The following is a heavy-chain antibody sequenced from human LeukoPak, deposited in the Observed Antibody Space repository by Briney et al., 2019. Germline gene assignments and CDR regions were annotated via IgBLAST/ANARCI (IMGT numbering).Heavy chain of an antibody. Sequence: GGSLRLSCAASGNYWMHWVRQAPGKGLVWVSHINSDGSWTSYADSVKGRFTISKDNAKNTVYLQMNSLRAEDTAVYYCVSFYETYWGRGTLVTVS. CDR2: INSDGSWT. D-gene: IGHD2/OR15-2a*01. CDR3: VSFYETY. CDR1: GNYW. J-gene: IGHJ4*02. V-gene: IGHV3-74*01.